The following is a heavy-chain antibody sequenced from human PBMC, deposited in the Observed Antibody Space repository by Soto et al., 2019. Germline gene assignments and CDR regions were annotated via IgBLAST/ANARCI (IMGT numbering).Heavy chain of an antibody. J-gene: IGHJ6*02. D-gene: IGHD4-4*01. CDR2: INSDGSST. V-gene: IGHV3-74*01. CDR1: GFTFSSYW. CDR3: ARGGYSNYYYYYGMDV. Sequence: GGSLRLSCAASGFTFSSYWMHWVRQAPGKGLVWVSRINSDGSSTSYADSVKGRFTISRDNAKNTLYLQMNSLRAEDTAVYYCARGGYSNYYYYYGMDVWGQGTTVTVSS.